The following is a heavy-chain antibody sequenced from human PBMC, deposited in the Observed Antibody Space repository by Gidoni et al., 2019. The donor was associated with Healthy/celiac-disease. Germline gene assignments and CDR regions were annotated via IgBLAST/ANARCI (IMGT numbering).Heavy chain of an antibody. Sequence: QVQLVESGGGVVQPGRSLRLSCAASGFPFSTYGKHWVRQAPGKGLEWVAVISYDGSNKYYADSVKGRFTISRDNSKNTLYLQMNSLRAEDTAVYYCAKDHPYSSSEYYYYGMDVWGQGTTVTVSS. J-gene: IGHJ6*02. CDR1: GFPFSTYG. CDR2: ISYDGSNK. V-gene: IGHV3-30*18. CDR3: AKDHPYSSSEYYYYGMDV. D-gene: IGHD6-6*01.